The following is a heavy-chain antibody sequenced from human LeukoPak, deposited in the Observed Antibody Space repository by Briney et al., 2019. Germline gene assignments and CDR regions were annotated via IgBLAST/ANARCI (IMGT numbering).Heavy chain of an antibody. CDR2: IYYSGST. CDR3: ARDSSGDKGNGAFDI. CDR1: GGSISSGGYY. Sequence: PSETLSLTCTVSGGSISSGGYYWSWIRQHPGKGLEWIVYIYYSGSTYYNPSLKSRVTISVDTSKNQFSLKLSSVTAADTAVYYCARDSSGDKGNGAFDIWGQGTMVTVSS. J-gene: IGHJ3*02. V-gene: IGHV4-31*03. D-gene: IGHD3-22*01.